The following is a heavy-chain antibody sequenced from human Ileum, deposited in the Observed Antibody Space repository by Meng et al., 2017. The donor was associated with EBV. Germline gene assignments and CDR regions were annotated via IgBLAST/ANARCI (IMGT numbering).Heavy chain of an antibody. V-gene: IGHV4-39*01. CDR3: AMGPDYAKTGY. Sequence: QPLLQESGPVLVKLSETLSLTCSVSGGSISSSNYCWGWIRQPPGKGLEWIQSICYTDYTYYNPSLKSRVTISADRSKNQFSLRLNSLTAADTAVYYCAMGPDYAKTGYWGQGTLVTVSS. CDR1: GGSISSSNYC. CDR2: ICYTDYT. D-gene: IGHD4-17*01. J-gene: IGHJ4*02.